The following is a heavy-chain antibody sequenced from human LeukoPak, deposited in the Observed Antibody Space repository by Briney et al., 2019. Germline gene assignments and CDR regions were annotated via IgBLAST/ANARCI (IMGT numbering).Heavy chain of an antibody. V-gene: IGHV7-4-1*02. CDR2: INTNTGNP. J-gene: IGHJ6*02. D-gene: IGHD6-13*01. CDR3: ARTLAGTNYYYYGMDV. Sequence: ASVKVSCKASGYTFTSYAMNWVRQAPGQGLEWMGRINTNTGNPTYAQGFTGRFVFSLDTSVSTAYLQISSLKAEDTAVYYCARTLAGTNYYYYGMDVWGQGTTVTVSS. CDR1: GYTFTSYA.